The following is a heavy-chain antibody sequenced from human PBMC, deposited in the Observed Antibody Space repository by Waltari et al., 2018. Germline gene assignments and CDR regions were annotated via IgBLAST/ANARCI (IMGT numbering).Heavy chain of an antibody. CDR3: ARNMESPYNAPYYFYYMDV. Sequence: QLQLQESGPGLVKPSEPLSLTCSASGSSITNINSYLSWIRQPPGKGLEWIGSIYYRGSTYSSPSLKSRVTISLDTSKNQLSLKVSSVTVADTAIYFCARNMESPYNAPYYFYYMDVWGKGTTVTVSS. V-gene: IGHV4-39*01. D-gene: IGHD3-10*01. J-gene: IGHJ6*03. CDR2: IYYRGST. CDR1: GSSITNINSY.